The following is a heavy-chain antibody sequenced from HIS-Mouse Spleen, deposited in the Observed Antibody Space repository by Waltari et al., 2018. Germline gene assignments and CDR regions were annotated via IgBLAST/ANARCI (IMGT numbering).Heavy chain of an antibody. CDR3: AREIPYSSSWYDWYFDL. V-gene: IGHV4-39*07. J-gene: IGHJ2*01. CDR2: IYYSGST. CDR1: GVSISSSSYY. Sequence: QLQLQESGPGLVKPSATLSLTCTVSGVSISSSSYYRGWIRQPPGKGLEMIGSIYYSGSTYYNPSLKSRVTISVDTSKNQFSLKLSSVTAADTAVYYCAREIPYSSSWYDWYFDLWGRGTLVTVSS. D-gene: IGHD6-13*01.